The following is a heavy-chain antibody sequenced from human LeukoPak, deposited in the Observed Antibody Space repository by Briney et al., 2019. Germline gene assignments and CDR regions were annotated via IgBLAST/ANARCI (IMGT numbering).Heavy chain of an antibody. CDR1: GYTSTSFG. D-gene: IGHD1-26*01. CDR2: VTSYSGNT. CDR3: ASHSGSYFSALDI. Sequence: ASVKVSCKASGYTSTSFGISWVRQAPGQGLEWMGWVTSYSGNTNYAQKFQGRVTMTTDTSTSTAYMELRSLRSDDTAMYYCASHSGSYFSALDIWGQGTMVTVSS. J-gene: IGHJ3*02. V-gene: IGHV1-18*01.